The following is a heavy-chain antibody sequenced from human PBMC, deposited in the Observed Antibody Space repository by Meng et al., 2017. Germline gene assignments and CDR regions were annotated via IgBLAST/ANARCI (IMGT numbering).Heavy chain of an antibody. Sequence: VQLVEAGGGWVQPGGSLGLSCAASGFTFSSYAMSWVRQAPGKGLEWVSAISGSGGSTYYADSVKGRFTISRDNSKNTLYLQMNSLRAEDTAVYYCAKADLRGYMLRFDYWGQGTLVTVSS. D-gene: IGHD3-16*01. J-gene: IGHJ4*02. CDR1: GFTFSSYA. V-gene: IGHV3-23*04. CDR2: ISGSGGST. CDR3: AKADLRGYMLRFDY.